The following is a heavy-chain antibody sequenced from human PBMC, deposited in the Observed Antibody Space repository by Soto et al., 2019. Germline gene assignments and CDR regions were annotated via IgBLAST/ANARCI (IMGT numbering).Heavy chain of an antibody. V-gene: IGHV1-69*13. CDR2: IIPIFGTA. D-gene: IGHD2-15*01. J-gene: IGHJ5*02. Sequence: EASVKVSCKASGGTFSSYAISWVRQAPGQGLEWMGGIIPIFGTANYAQKFQGRVTITADESTSTAYMELSSLRSEDTAVYYCARDVRYGGSSGLFDPWGQGTLVTVSS. CDR3: ARDVRYGGSSGLFDP. CDR1: GGTFSSYA.